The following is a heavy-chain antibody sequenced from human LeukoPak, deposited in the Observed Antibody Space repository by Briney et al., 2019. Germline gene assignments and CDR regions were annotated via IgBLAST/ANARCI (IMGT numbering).Heavy chain of an antibody. CDR2: IYSGGST. V-gene: IGHV3-53*01. J-gene: IGHJ3*02. Sequence: LSGGSLRLSCAASGFTVSSNYMSWVRQAPGKGLEWVSVIYSGGSTYYADSVKGRFTISRDNSKNTLYLQMNSLRAEDTAVYYCASTGGRSWPYDAFDIWGQGTMVTVSS. D-gene: IGHD6-13*01. CDR1: GFTVSSNY. CDR3: ASTGGRSWPYDAFDI.